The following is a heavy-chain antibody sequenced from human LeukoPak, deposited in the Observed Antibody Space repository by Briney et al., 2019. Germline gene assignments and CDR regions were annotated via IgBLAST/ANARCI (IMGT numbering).Heavy chain of an antibody. CDR3: ARDGSQYCSGGSCYSIDF. V-gene: IGHV4-4*07. J-gene: IGHJ4*02. D-gene: IGHD2-15*01. Sequence: SETLSLTCTVSGGSISNYYWIWVRQPTGKGLEWIGRIHTSGSTNYNPSLKSRVTISVDTSKNQFSLKLSSVTAADTAVYYCARDGSQYCSGGSCYSIDFWGQGILVTVSS. CDR1: GGSISNYY. CDR2: IHTSGST.